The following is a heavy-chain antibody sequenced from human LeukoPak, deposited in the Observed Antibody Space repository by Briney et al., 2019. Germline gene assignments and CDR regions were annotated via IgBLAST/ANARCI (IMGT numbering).Heavy chain of an antibody. Sequence: GGSLRLSCAVSGLNFSVYYMTWIRQAPGNGLEAPGKGLEWLSHISKTGTTIYYADSVKGRFTISRDNAKNSLYLHMNSLRADDTAVYYCVAGVALDDWGEGALVTVSS. J-gene: IGHJ4*02. CDR2: ISKTGTTI. CDR3: VAGVALDD. CDR1: GLNFSVYY. V-gene: IGHV3-11*01. D-gene: IGHD3-3*01.